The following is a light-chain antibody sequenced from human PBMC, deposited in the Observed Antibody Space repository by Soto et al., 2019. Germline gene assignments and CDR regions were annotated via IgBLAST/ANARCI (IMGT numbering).Light chain of an antibody. CDR1: SSDVGGYNL. Sequence: QSALTQPPSVSGSPGQSITISCTGTSSDVGGYNLVSWYQQPPGKAPKLMIYEGSKRPSGVSNRFSGSKSGNTASLTISGLQAEDEADYYCCSYAGSSTLVFGGGTKLTVL. CDR3: CSYAGSSTLV. V-gene: IGLV2-23*01. J-gene: IGLJ2*01. CDR2: EGS.